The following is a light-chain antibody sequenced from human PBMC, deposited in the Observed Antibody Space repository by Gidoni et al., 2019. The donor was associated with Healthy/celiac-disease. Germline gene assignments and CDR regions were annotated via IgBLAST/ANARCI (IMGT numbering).Light chain of an antibody. J-gene: IGKJ1*01. CDR3: QQYYSTPRT. Sequence: DIVMTQSPDSLPVSLGARATINCKSSQSVLYSSNNKNYLVWYQQKPRQPPKLLIYWASTRESGVPDRFSGSGSGTDFTLTISSLQAEDVAVYYCQQYYSTPRTFGQGTKVEIK. CDR1: QSVLYSSNNKNY. CDR2: WAS. V-gene: IGKV4-1*01.